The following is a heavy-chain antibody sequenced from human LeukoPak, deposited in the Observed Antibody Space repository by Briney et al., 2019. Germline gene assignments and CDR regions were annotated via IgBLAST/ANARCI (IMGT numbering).Heavy chain of an antibody. CDR3: ARIAWGYSYPHYYYYMDV. V-gene: IGHV5-51*01. CDR1: GYSFTNYW. D-gene: IGHD5-18*01. J-gene: IGHJ6*03. Sequence: GESLKISCKGSGYSFTNYWIGWVRQMPGKGLEWMGIIYPGDSDTRYSPSFQGQVTISADKSISTAYLQWSSLKASDTAMYYCARIAWGYSYPHYYYYMDVWGKGTTVTVSS. CDR2: IYPGDSDT.